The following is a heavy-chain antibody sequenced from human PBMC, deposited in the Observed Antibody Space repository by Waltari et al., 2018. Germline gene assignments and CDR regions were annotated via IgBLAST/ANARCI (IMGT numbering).Heavy chain of an antibody. J-gene: IGHJ3*02. Sequence: QVQLQESGPGLVKPSETLSLTCTVSGGSISSYYWSWLRQPPGKGLEWIGYIYYSGSTNYNPSLKSRVTISVDTSKNQFSLKLSSVTAADTAVYYCARDRCGGDCYADDAFDIWGQGTMVTVSS. D-gene: IGHD2-21*01. CDR3: ARDRCGGDCYADDAFDI. CDR2: IYYSGST. CDR1: GGSISSYY. V-gene: IGHV4-59*01.